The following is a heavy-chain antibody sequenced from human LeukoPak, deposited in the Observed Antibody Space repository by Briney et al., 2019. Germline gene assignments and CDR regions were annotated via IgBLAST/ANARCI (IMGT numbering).Heavy chain of an antibody. CDR3: ARGPYSYDSSGAFDI. CDR2: IYTSGST. CDR1: GDSISSGNYY. V-gene: IGHV4-61*02. D-gene: IGHD3-22*01. J-gene: IGHJ3*02. Sequence: SETLSLTCTVSGDSISSGNYYWTWIRQPAGKGLEWIGRIYTSGSTNYNPSLKSRVTISVDTSKNQFSLKLSSVTAADTAVYSCARGPYSYDSSGAFDIWGQGTMVTVSS.